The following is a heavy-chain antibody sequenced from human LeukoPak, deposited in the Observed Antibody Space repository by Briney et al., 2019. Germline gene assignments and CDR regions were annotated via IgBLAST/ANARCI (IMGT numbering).Heavy chain of an antibody. D-gene: IGHD6-13*01. CDR1: GDSISSQY. V-gene: IGHV4-4*07. CDR3: ARGVGSSSSNWFDP. J-gene: IGHJ5*02. Sequence: SETLSLTCTVSGDSISSQYWSWIRQSPGKGLEWIGRIDSSGKTNYNPSLKSRVTISIDKSKGQFSLKVNFVTAADTAVYYCARGVGSSSSNWFDPWGQGALVTVSS. CDR2: IDSSGKT.